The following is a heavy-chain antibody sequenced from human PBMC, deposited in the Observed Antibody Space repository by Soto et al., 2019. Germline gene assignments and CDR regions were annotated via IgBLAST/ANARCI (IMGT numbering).Heavy chain of an antibody. Sequence: EVQLLESGGGLVQPGGSLRLSCAASGFTFSSYAMSWVRQAPGKGLEWVSAISGSGGSTYYADSVKGRFTISRDNSKNTLYMQMHSLRAEDTAVYYCAKDTHAPYYYDSSGPFDYWGQGTLVTVSS. CDR3: AKDTHAPYYYDSSGPFDY. D-gene: IGHD3-22*01. J-gene: IGHJ4*02. CDR2: ISGSGGST. CDR1: GFTFSSYA. V-gene: IGHV3-23*01.